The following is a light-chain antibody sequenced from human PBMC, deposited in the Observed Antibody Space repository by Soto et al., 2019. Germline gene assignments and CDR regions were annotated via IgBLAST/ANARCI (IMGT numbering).Light chain of an antibody. CDR2: GAS. J-gene: IGKJ4*01. CDR1: QSVTSSY. V-gene: IGKV3-20*01. Sequence: EIVLTQSPGTLSLSPGERATLSCRASQSVTSSYLAWYQQKPGQAPRLLIFGASTRATGIPDRFSGSGSGTDFTLTISRLEPEDFAVYYCQQYGGSPAFSFGGGTKVEIK. CDR3: QQYGGSPAFS.